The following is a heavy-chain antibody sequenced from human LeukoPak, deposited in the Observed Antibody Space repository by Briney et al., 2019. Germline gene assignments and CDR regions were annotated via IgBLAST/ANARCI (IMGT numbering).Heavy chain of an antibody. V-gene: IGHV3-7*01. CDR2: MRQDGNEK. CDR1: GFTFSSYW. J-gene: IGHJ4*02. CDR3: ARGSGSSWYFYFDY. Sequence: GGSLRLSCVASGFTFSSYWMTWVRQAPGKGLEWVAHMRQDGNEKYYVDSVRGRFTISRDNAKNSLYLQMNSLRAEDTAVYYCARGSGSSWYFYFDYWGQGTLVTVSS. D-gene: IGHD6-13*01.